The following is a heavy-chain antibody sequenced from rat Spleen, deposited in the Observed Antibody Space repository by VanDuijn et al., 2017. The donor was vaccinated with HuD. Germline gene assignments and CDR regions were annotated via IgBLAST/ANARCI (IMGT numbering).Heavy chain of an antibody. CDR2: ISYDGSST. J-gene: IGHJ2*01. Sequence: EVQLVESGGGLVQPGRSMKLSCAALGFTFSNYYMAWVRQAPTKGLEWVATISYDGSSTYYRDSVKGRFTFSRDNAKSTLYLQMDSLRSEDTATYYCARQGYGSLDYWGQGVMVTVSS. V-gene: IGHV5-29*01. D-gene: IGHD1-7*01. CDR3: ARQGYGSLDY. CDR1: GFTFSNYY.